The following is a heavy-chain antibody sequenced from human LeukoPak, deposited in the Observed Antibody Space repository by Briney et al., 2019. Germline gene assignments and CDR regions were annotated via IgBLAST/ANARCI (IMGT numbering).Heavy chain of an antibody. CDR3: ARGSFGIDY. D-gene: IGHD3-10*01. J-gene: IGHJ4*02. V-gene: IGHV3-66*01. CDR2: IYRDGGT. CDR1: GFTVSSNY. Sequence: GGSLRLSCAASGFTVSSNYMSWVRQAPGKGLDWVSVIYRDGGTYYADSLKGRFTISRDNSKNTLYLQMNGLRAEDTAVYYCARGSFGIDYWGRGSPVTVSS.